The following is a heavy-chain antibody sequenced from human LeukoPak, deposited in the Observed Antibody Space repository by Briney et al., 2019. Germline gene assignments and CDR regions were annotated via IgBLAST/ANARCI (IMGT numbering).Heavy chain of an antibody. CDR3: ARSTPNRNPLDL. Sequence: GGSLRLSCAASGFTLISYLMSWVRQAPGRGLEWVANINKDGSEETYLDSVKGRFTVSRDNAKDSLFLQMNSLRGDDTAVYYCARSTPNRNPLDLWAQGTMLTISS. J-gene: IGHJ3*01. CDR1: GFTLISYL. CDR2: INKDGSEE. V-gene: IGHV3-7*01. D-gene: IGHD2-2*01.